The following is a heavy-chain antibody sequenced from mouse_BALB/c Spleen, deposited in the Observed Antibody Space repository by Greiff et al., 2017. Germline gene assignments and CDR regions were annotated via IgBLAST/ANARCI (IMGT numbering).Heavy chain of an antibody. V-gene: IGHV3-2*02. J-gene: IGHJ2*01. CDR1: GYSITSDYA. CDR2: ISYSGST. CDR3: ARGAYDGDFDY. Sequence: EVKLQESGPGLVKPSQSLSLTCTVTGYSITSDYAWNWIRQFPGNKLEWMGYISYSGSTSYNPSLKSRISITRDTSKNQFFLQLNSVTTEDTATYYCARGAYDGDFDYWGQGTTLTVSS. D-gene: IGHD2-12*01.